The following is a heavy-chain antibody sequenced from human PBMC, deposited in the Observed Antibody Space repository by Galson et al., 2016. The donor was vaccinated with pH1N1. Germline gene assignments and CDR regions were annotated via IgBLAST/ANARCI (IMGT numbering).Heavy chain of an antibody. D-gene: IGHD3-16*01. Sequence: SVKVSCKASGYTFRRYGISWVRQAPGQGLEWMGWISVYNGNTNYAQKLQGRVTMTTDTPTSTAYMELRSLRSDDTAVYYCARDAPGGYRYYGMDVWGQGTTVTVSS. J-gene: IGHJ6*02. CDR3: ARDAPGGYRYYGMDV. V-gene: IGHV1-18*04. CDR1: GYTFRRYG. CDR2: ISVYNGNT.